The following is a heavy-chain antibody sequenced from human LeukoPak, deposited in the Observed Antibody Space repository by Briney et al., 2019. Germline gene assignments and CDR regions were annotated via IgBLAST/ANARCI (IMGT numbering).Heavy chain of an antibody. J-gene: IGHJ5*02. Sequence: ASETLSLTCTVSGGSISSSSYYWGWIRQPPGKGLEWIGSIYYSGSTYYNPSLKSRVTISVDTSKNQFSLKLSSVTAADTAVYYCARGFYGDYVRNWFDPWGQGTLVTVSS. CDR2: IYYSGST. CDR3: ARGFYGDYVRNWFDP. V-gene: IGHV4-39*01. CDR1: GGSISSSSYY. D-gene: IGHD4-17*01.